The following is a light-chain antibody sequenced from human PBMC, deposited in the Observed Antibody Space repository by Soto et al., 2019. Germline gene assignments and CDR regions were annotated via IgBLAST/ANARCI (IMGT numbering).Light chain of an antibody. V-gene: IGKV4-1*01. CDR1: HSVFYSSTTKNY. CDR2: WAS. Sequence: DIVMTQSPDSLAASLDERATISCNSSHSVFYSSTTKNYLAWYQPKPGQIPKLLTYWASTRESGVPDRFSGSGSGTDFTLTINGLQADDVAVYYCQHYFTTPRTFGQGTKVDIK. J-gene: IGKJ1*01. CDR3: QHYFTTPRT.